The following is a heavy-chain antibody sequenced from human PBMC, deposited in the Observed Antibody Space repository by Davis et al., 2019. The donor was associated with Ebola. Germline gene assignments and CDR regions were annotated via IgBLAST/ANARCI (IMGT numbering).Heavy chain of an antibody. J-gene: IGHJ4*02. CDR1: GFTFSSYA. D-gene: IGHD6-13*01. CDR2: IWYDGSNK. CDR3: ARGLFSRGRDY. Sequence: GGSLRLSCAASGFTFSSYAMHWVRQAPGKGLEWVAVIWYDGSNKYYADSVKGRFTISRDNSKNTLYLQMNSLRAEDTAVYYCARGLFSRGRDYWGQGTLVTVSS. V-gene: IGHV3-33*08.